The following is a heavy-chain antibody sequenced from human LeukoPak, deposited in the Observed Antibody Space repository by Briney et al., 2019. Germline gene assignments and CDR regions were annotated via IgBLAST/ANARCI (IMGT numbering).Heavy chain of an antibody. J-gene: IGHJ4*02. Sequence: GGSLRLSCAASGFTVSYNYMSWVRQAPGKGLEWVSTIGGGGESTYSADSVKGRFTISRDNSKNTLYLQMDSLRAEDTAVYYCAKVLSGSQDYWGQGTLVTVSS. CDR2: IGGGGEST. CDR3: AKVLSGSQDY. V-gene: IGHV3-23*01. D-gene: IGHD1-26*01. CDR1: GFTVSYNY.